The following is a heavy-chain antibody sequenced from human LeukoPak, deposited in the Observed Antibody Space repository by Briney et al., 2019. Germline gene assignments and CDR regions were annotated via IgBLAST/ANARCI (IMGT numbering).Heavy chain of an antibody. Sequence: PGGSLRLSCAASGFIFSSYSMNWVRQAPGKGLEWVSYISSNSYTIYYADSVKGRFTISRDNAKNSLYLQMNSLRAEDTAVYYCARVSGSYYYYGMDVWGQGTTVTVSS. J-gene: IGHJ6*02. CDR2: ISSNSYTI. CDR1: GFIFSSYS. CDR3: ARVSGSYYYYGMDV. D-gene: IGHD1-26*01. V-gene: IGHV3-48*04.